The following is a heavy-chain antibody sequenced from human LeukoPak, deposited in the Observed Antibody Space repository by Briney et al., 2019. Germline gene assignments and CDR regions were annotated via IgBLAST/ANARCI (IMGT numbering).Heavy chain of an antibody. CDR2: ISYDGSNK. V-gene: IGHV3-30-3*01. D-gene: IGHD5-18*01. J-gene: IGHJ4*02. Sequence: GGSLRLSCVASGFTFSSYAMHWVRQAPGKGLEWVAVISYDGSNKYYADSVKGRFTISRDNSKNTLYLQMNSLRAEDTAVYYCASIPRYSYGYSQAYWGQGTLVTVSS. CDR1: GFTFSSYA. CDR3: ASIPRYSYGYSQAY.